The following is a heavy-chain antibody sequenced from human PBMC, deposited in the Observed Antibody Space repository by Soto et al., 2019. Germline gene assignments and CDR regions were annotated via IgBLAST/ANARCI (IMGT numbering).Heavy chain of an antibody. CDR3: ARGPYCSGGSCYSGWFDP. CDR1: GGSISSSSYY. V-gene: IGHV4-39*01. J-gene: IGHJ5*02. Sequence: SETLSLTCTVSGGSISSSSYYWGWIRQPPGKGLEWIGSIYYSGSTYYNPSLKSRVTISVDTSKNQFSLKLSSVTAADTAVYYCARGPYCSGGSCYSGWFDPWGQGTLVTAPQ. D-gene: IGHD2-15*01. CDR2: IYYSGST.